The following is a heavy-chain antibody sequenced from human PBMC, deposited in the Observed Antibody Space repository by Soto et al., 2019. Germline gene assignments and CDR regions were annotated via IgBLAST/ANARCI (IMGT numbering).Heavy chain of an antibody. D-gene: IGHD3-3*01. V-gene: IGHV2-5*02. J-gene: IGHJ4*02. CDR2: IYWDDDK. Sequence: QITLNESGPTPVKPRQTLTLTCTFSGFSLTTSGVGVGWIRQSPGKAPEWLALIYWDDDKRYSPSLKSRLTITKDTSKNQVVLTMAALDPADTATYYCAHRVLRTVFGLVTTTAIYFDFWGQGTPVAVSS. CDR3: AHRVLRTVFGLVTTTAIYFDF. CDR1: GFSLTTSGVG.